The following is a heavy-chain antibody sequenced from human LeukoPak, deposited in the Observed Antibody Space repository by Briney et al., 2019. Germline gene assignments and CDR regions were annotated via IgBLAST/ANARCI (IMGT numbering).Heavy chain of an antibody. V-gene: IGHV5-51*01. D-gene: IGHD6-13*01. Sequence: GESLKISRKGSGYSFTSYWIGWVRQMPGKGLEWMGIIYPGDSDTRYSPSFQGQVTISADKSISTAYLQWSSLKASDTAMYYRARQNSAAGTDYWGQGTLVTVSS. CDR3: ARQNSAAGTDY. CDR1: GYSFTSYW. CDR2: IYPGDSDT. J-gene: IGHJ4*02.